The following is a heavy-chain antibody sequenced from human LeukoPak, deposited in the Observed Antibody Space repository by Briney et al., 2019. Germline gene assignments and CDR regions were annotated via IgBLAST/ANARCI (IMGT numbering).Heavy chain of an antibody. Sequence: PGRSLRLSCATSGFTFADYAIHWVRQGPGKGLEWVSGISWNSGSVGYADSVKGRFTISRDNAKNSLFPEMNSLRAEDTALYYCAKSSGYYDPYYFDYWGQGTLVTVSS. V-gene: IGHV3-9*01. CDR2: ISWNSGSV. CDR3: AKSSGYYDPYYFDY. J-gene: IGHJ4*02. D-gene: IGHD3-22*01. CDR1: GFTFADYA.